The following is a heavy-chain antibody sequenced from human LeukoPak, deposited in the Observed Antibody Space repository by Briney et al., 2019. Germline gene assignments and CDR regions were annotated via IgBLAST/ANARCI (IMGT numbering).Heavy chain of an antibody. Sequence: GGSLRLSCAGSKFFFSDYVMSWVRQAPGKGLEWVSTITGSGTSTYYADSVKGRFTISRDNAKNSLYLQMNSLRAEDTAAYYCAREEDGYNFDAFDIWGQGTMVTVSS. J-gene: IGHJ3*02. CDR2: ITGSGTST. V-gene: IGHV3-21*01. CDR3: AREEDGYNFDAFDI. D-gene: IGHD5-24*01. CDR1: KFFFSDYV.